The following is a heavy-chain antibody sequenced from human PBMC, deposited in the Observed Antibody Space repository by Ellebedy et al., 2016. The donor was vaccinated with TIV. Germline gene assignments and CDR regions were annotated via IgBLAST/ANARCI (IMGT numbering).Heavy chain of an antibody. D-gene: IGHD1-14*01. V-gene: IGHV3-49*03. J-gene: IGHJ6*02. CDR2: IRSKAYGGTT. CDR1: GFTFGDYA. Sequence: GESLKISCTASGFTFGDYAMSWFRQAPGKGLEWVGFIRSKAYGGTTEYAASVKGRFTISRDDSKSIAYLQMNSLKTEDTAVYYCTRDHGAVFYGMDVWGQGTTVTVSS. CDR3: TRDHGAVFYGMDV.